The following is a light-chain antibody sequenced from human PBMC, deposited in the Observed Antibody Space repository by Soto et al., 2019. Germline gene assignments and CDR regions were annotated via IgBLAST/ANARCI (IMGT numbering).Light chain of an antibody. J-gene: IGLJ1*01. V-gene: IGLV1-40*01. Sequence: QSVLTQPPSVSGAPGQRVTISCTGSSSNIGAGYDVHWYQQLPGTAPKLLIYGNSNRPSGVPDRFSGSKSVTSASLAITGLQAEDEADYYSQSYDSSLSGYVFGTGTKLTVL. CDR1: SSNIGAGYD. CDR3: QSYDSSLSGYV. CDR2: GNS.